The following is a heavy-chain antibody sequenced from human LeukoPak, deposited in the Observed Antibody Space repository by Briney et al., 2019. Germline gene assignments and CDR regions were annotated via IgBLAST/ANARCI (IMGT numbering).Heavy chain of an antibody. D-gene: IGHD6-19*01. CDR2: ISAYNGNT. CDR1: GYTFTSYG. Sequence: ASVKVSFKASGYTFTSYGISWVRQAPGQGLEWMGWISAYNGNTNYAQKLQGRVTMTTDTSTSTAYMELRSLRSDDTAVYYCARDRGYSSGWYRPPDDYWGQGTLVTVSS. CDR3: ARDRGYSSGWYRPPDDY. V-gene: IGHV1-18*01. J-gene: IGHJ4*02.